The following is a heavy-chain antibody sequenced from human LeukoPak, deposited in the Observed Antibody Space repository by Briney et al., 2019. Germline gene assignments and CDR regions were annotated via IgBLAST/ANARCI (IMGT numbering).Heavy chain of an antibody. D-gene: IGHD3-16*01. CDR3: ARWGEGFAP. Sequence: ASVRVSCKASGYTFIDYYIHWVRLAPGQGLEWMGWINPNSGGTNYAQQFQGSVTMTRDTSISTAYMELSRLRSDDTAVYYCARWGEGFAPWGKRTLVSVSS. CDR2: INPNSGGT. J-gene: IGHJ5*02. V-gene: IGHV1-2*02. CDR1: GYTFIDYY.